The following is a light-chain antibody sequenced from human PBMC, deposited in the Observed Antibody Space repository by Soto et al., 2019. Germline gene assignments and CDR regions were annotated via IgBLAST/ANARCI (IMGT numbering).Light chain of an antibody. CDR2: GVS. V-gene: IGLV2-18*01. CDR1: IDDVTAYYR. Sequence: QSALAQPPSVSGSPGQSVTISCSGTIDDVTAYYRVSWYKQTPGTAPKLMIYGVSNRPSGVPDLFSGSRSGNTASLSISGLQAEDEGDYYCSVYTRTSTYVFGTGPKGTVL. J-gene: IGLJ1*01. CDR3: SVYTRTSTYV.